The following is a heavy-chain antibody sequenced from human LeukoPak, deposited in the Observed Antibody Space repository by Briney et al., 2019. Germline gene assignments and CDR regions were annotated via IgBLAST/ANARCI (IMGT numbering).Heavy chain of an antibody. CDR1: GFTFSSYW. V-gene: IGHV3-74*01. CDR3: ARDPWGYRAGVMDF. Sequence: GGSLRLSCGASGFTFSSYWMHWVRQAPRKELVWVSRINTGGTTTDHADSVKGRFTISRDNAKNTLYVQMNSLRAEDTAVYFCARDPWGYRAGVMDFWGLGTLVTVSS. D-gene: IGHD1-1*01. J-gene: IGHJ4*02. CDR2: INTGGTTT.